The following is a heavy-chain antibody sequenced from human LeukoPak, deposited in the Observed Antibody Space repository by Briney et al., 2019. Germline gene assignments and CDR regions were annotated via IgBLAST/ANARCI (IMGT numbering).Heavy chain of an antibody. CDR1: GGSFSGYH. CDR3: ARDNWGSLDY. CDR2: INHSGST. Sequence: SETLSLICAVYGGSFSGYHWSWIRQPPGKGLEWIGEINHSGSTNYNPSLKSRVTISVDTSKNQFSLKLTSVTAADTAVYYCARDNWGSLDYWGQGILVTVSS. V-gene: IGHV4-34*01. D-gene: IGHD7-27*01. J-gene: IGHJ4*02.